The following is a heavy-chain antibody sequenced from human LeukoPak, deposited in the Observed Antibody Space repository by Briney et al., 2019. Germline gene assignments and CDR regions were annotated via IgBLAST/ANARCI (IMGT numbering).Heavy chain of an antibody. V-gene: IGHV3-74*01. Sequence: PGGSLRLSCAASGXTFRNSWMHWVRQAPGKGLVWVSRINDDGSTTNYADSVKGRFTISRDNAKNTLYLQMNSLSGEDTAVYYCARALGSSSDFWGQGTLVTVSS. D-gene: IGHD1-26*01. CDR2: INDDGSTT. CDR3: ARALGSSSDF. J-gene: IGHJ4*02. CDR1: GXTFRNSW.